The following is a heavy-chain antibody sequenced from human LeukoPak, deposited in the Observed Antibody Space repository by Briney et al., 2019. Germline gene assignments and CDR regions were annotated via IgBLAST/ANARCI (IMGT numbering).Heavy chain of an antibody. CDR1: GGSISNYY. Sequence: SETLFLTCTVSGGSISNYYWSWVRQPPGKGLEWIGYIYYSGSTNYNPSLKSRVTISVDTSKNQFSLKLSSVTAADTAVYYCARVGDCSGGSCYQGFDYWGQGTLVTVSS. J-gene: IGHJ4*02. V-gene: IGHV4-59*12. CDR2: IYYSGST. D-gene: IGHD2-15*01. CDR3: ARVGDCSGGSCYQGFDY.